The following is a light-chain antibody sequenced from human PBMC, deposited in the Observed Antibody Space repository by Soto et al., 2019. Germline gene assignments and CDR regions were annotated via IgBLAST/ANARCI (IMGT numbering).Light chain of an antibody. Sequence: EIVMTQSPATLSVSPGKRATLSCRASQSVSSSYLAWYQQKPGQAPRLLIYGASSRATGIPDRFSGSGSGTDFTLTISRLEPEDFAVYYCQQYGSSPWTFGQGTKVDIK. CDR1: QSVSSSY. V-gene: IGKV3-20*01. CDR3: QQYGSSPWT. CDR2: GAS. J-gene: IGKJ1*01.